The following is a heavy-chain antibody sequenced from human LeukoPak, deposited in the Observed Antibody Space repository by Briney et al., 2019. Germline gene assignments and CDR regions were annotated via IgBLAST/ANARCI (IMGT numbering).Heavy chain of an antibody. V-gene: IGHV3-30*03. CDR1: GFTFNSFG. CDR2: ISYDGSNK. Sequence: PGRSLRLSCAASGFTFNSFGMHWVRQAPGKGLEWVAVISYDGSNKYSADSVKGRFTISRDNSKNTLYLQMNSLRPEDTAVYYCATDHGFYYGAYFDYWGQGTLVTVSS. D-gene: IGHD4-17*01. CDR3: ATDHGFYYGAYFDY. J-gene: IGHJ4*02.